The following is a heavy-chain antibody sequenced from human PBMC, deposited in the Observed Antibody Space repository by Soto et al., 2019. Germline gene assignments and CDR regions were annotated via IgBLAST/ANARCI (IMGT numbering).Heavy chain of an antibody. J-gene: IGHJ4*02. D-gene: IGHD5-18*01. CDR1: GFTFSSYG. CDR2: ISYDGSNK. CDR3: ATQGLQLWRPAQKNYFDY. Sequence: GGSLRLSCAASGFTFSSYGMHWVRQAPGKGLEWVAVISYDGSNKYYADSVEGRFTISRDNSKNTLYLQMNSLRAEDTALYYCATQGLQLWRPAQKNYFDYWGQGTLVTVSS. V-gene: IGHV3-30*03.